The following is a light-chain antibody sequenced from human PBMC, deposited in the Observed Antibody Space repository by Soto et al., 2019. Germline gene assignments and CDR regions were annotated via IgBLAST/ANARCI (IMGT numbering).Light chain of an antibody. V-gene: IGKV3-20*01. J-gene: IGKJ1*01. CDR2: GAS. CDR3: QQYGSSPT. Sequence: EIVLTQSPGTLSLSPGERATLSCRASPSVTRNSLAWYQQKPGQPPRLLIYGASTRATGIPDRFSGSGSWTDFTLSISRLEPEDSAVYYCQQYGSSPTFGQGTKVEIK. CDR1: PSVTRNS.